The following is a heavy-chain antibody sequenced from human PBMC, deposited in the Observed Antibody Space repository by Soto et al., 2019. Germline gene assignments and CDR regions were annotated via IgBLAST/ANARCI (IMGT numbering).Heavy chain of an antibody. CDR3: ASLGPTIDY. CDR2: HSISGIT. V-gene: IGHV4-4*07. Sequence: PAGKGLEWIGRHSISGITYRNPSLESRVTMSLDTSKNQVSLKLTSVTAADTAVYYCASLGPTIDYWGRGTQVTVSS. D-gene: IGHD7-27*01. J-gene: IGHJ4*02.